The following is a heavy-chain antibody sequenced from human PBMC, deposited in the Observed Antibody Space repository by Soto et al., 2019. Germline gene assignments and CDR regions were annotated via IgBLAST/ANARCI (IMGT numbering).Heavy chain of an antibody. V-gene: IGHV4-30-4*02. Sequence: SDTLSLTCTVSGGSISSGDYYWSWIRQPPGKGLEWIGYIYYSGSTYYNPSLKSRVTISVDTSKNQFSLKLSSVTAADTAVYYCALRRGSAVGWVXPWGQGTLVTVXS. CDR3: ALRRGSAVGWVXP. J-gene: IGHJ5*02. D-gene: IGHD3-16*01. CDR1: GGSISSGDYY. CDR2: IYYSGST.